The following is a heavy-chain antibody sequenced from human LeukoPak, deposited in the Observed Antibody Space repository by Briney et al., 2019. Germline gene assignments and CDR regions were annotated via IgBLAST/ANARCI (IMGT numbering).Heavy chain of an antibody. CDR3: ARSYSSGWYDDPVAAGFDY. J-gene: IGHJ4*02. D-gene: IGHD6-19*01. V-gene: IGHV4-59*12. CDR2: VDHTGST. Sequence: SETLSLTCSVSDDSITMYYWTWIRQPPGQGLEWIGYVDHTGSTNFNPSLNGRVSISRDTTNNLFSLKLSSVTAANTAVYYCARSYSSGWYDDPVAAGFDYWGQGTLVTVSS. CDR1: DDSITMYY.